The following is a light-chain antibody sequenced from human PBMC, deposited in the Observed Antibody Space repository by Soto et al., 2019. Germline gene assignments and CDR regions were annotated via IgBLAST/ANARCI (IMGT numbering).Light chain of an antibody. V-gene: IGLV2-14*03. J-gene: IGLJ1*01. CDR2: DVT. Sequence: HSALTQPASVSGSPGQSITISCTGISADVGTSNFVSWYQHHPGNAPRLIIYDVTDRPSGVSNRFSGSKSGDTASLTISGLQAEDEADYYCTSYRRGPLYVFGTGTKVTVL. CDR3: TSYRRGPLYV. CDR1: SADVGTSNF.